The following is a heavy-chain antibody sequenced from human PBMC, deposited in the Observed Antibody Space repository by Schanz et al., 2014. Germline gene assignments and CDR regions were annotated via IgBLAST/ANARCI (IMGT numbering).Heavy chain of an antibody. CDR3: GRGFSRSYIDF. J-gene: IGHJ4*02. CDR1: GYTFTTYY. D-gene: IGHD6-6*01. V-gene: IGHV1-46*03. CDR2: INPSGGST. Sequence: QVQLLQSGAEVKKPGASMKVSCKASGYTFTTYYMLWVRQAPGQGLEWMGIINPSGGSTRYGQKFQGRITVTTDTSTSTVYLELSSLRSDDTAVYDCGRGFSRSYIDFWGQGTLSTVSS.